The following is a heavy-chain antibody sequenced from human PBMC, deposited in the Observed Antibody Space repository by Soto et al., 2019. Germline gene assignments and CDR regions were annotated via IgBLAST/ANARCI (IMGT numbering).Heavy chain of an antibody. D-gene: IGHD2-15*01. J-gene: IGHJ2*01. CDR1: GYNFTSYW. CDR3: ASPGVGGANSWYFDL. V-gene: IGHV5-10-1*01. CDR2: IDPTDSYT. Sequence: PGESLKISCKGSGYNFTSYWISWVRQMPGKGLEWMGKIDPTDSYTRYSPSLQGHVSISADKSISTAYLQWSSLKASDTAMYYCASPGVGGANSWYFDLWGRGTLVTVSS.